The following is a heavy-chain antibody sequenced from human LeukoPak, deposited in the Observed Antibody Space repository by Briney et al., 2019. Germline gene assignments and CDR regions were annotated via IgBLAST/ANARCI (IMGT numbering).Heavy chain of an antibody. CDR1: DDSITMYY. CDR3: ARGRVSSSTWYSTYYYFFYMDF. Sequence: SETLSLTCTVSDDSITMYYWTWIRQPPGKGLEWIGYVDHTGSTKFNPSLNGRVSISRDTPNNFFSLRLRSVTAADTAVYFCARGRVSSSTWYSTYYYFFYMDFWGKGTTVTVPS. D-gene: IGHD4-11*01. J-gene: IGHJ6*03. CDR2: VDHTGST. V-gene: IGHV4-59*01.